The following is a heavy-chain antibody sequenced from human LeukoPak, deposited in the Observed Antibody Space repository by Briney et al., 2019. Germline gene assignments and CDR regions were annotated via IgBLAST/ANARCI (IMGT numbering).Heavy chain of an antibody. Sequence: PGGSLRLSCAASGFTFSSYEMNWVRQAPGKGLEWVSYISSSGSTIYYADSVKGRFTISRDNAKNSLYLQMNSLRAEDTAVYFCAKDSRPTIAVAGFDYWGQGTLVTVSS. CDR1: GFTFSSYE. D-gene: IGHD6-19*01. CDR3: AKDSRPTIAVAGFDY. J-gene: IGHJ4*02. CDR2: ISSSGSTI. V-gene: IGHV3-48*03.